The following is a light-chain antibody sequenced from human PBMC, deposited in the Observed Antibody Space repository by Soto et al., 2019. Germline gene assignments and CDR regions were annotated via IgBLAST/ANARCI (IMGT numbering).Light chain of an antibody. Sequence: EIVLTQSPGTLSLSPGERATLSCRASQTISSSFLAWYQQKPGQAPRLLIYRASRRAPGIPDRFSGSGSWTDLTLTISRLETEDFEVDYCPQFGSYPLDTFGPGTKVEIK. CDR2: RAS. CDR1: QTISSSF. CDR3: PQFGSYPLDT. V-gene: IGKV3-20*01. J-gene: IGKJ3*01.